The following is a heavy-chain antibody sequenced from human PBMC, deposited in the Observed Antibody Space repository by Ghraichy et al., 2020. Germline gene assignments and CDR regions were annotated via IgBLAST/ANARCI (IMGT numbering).Heavy chain of an antibody. D-gene: IGHD3-3*02. CDR1: GGSVSGYY. J-gene: IGHJ1*01. CDR3: ARGHFNFQH. CDR2: IYYTGKT. Sequence: SETLSLTCTVSGGSVSGYYWSWIQQSPEKGLEWIAYIYYTGKTNYNPSLKSRATISVDTSMNQFSLELTSVTAADTAVYYCARGHFNFQHWGQGTPVTVSS. V-gene: IGHV4-59*02.